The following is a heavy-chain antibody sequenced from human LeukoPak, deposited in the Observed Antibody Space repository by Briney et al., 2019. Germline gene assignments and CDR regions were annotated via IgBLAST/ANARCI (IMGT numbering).Heavy chain of an antibody. CDR3: ARQTDYFDWSDDAFDI. D-gene: IGHD3-9*01. CDR2: IYYSGST. Sequence: SETLSLTCTVSGGSISSYYWSWIRQPPGKGLEWIGYIYYSGSTNYNPSLKSQVTISVDTSKNQFSLKLSSVTAADTAVYYCARQTDYFDWSDDAFDIWGQGTMVTVSS. CDR1: GGSISSYY. J-gene: IGHJ3*02. V-gene: IGHV4-59*08.